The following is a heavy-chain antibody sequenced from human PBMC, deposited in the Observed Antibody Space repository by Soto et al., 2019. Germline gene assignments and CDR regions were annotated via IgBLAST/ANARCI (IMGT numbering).Heavy chain of an antibody. J-gene: IGHJ4*02. Sequence: EVQLLESGGGLVQPGGSLRLSCAASGFTFSSYAMSWVRQAPGKGLEWVSAISGSGGSTYYADSVKGRFTISRDNSKNTLYLQMNSLRAEDTAVYYCAKLWGLAHIAARSRFDYFDYWGQGTLVTVSS. V-gene: IGHV3-23*01. D-gene: IGHD6-6*01. CDR3: AKLWGLAHIAARSRFDYFDY. CDR2: ISGSGGST. CDR1: GFTFSSYA.